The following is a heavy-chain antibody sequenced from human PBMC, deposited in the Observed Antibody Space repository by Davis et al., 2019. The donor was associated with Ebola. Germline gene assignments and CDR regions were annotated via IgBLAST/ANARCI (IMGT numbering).Heavy chain of an antibody. V-gene: IGHV1-8*01. CDR1: AYFFTSYY. CDR3: ARRRWSSSGCIFS. CDR2: MNPNSGNT. D-gene: IGHD3-22*01. Sequence: ASVKVSCKASAYFFTSYYINWVRQATGQGLEWMGWMNPNSGNTGYPRKFQDRVTMTRDTSMNTAYMELSSLRSEDTAVYYCARRRWSSSGCIFSWGQGTMVTVSS. J-gene: IGHJ3*01.